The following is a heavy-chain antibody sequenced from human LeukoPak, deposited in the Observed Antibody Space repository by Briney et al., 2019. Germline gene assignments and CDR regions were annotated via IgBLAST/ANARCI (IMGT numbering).Heavy chain of an antibody. CDR1: GGTFSSYA. V-gene: IGHV1-69*06. D-gene: IGHD2-15*01. CDR2: IIPIFGTA. CDR3: ARDALDWSGGSWRNWFDP. J-gene: IGHJ5*02. Sequence: SVKVSCKASGGTFSSYAISWVRQAPAQGLEWMGRIIPIFGTANYAQKFQGRVTITADKSTSTAYMELSSLRSEDTAVYYCARDALDWSGGSWRNWFDPWGQGTLVTVSS.